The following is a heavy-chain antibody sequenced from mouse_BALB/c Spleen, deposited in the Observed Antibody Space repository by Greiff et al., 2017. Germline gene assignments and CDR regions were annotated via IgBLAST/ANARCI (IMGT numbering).Heavy chain of an antibody. J-gene: IGHJ4*01. Sequence: QVQLQQSGAELVRPGTSVKVSCKASGYAFTNYLIEWVKQRPGQGLEWIGVINPGSGGTNYNEKFKGKATLTADKSSSTAYMQLSSLTSDDSAVYFCARGDAYAMDYWGQGTSVTVSS. V-gene: IGHV1-54*03. CDR3: ARGDAYAMDY. CDR2: INPGSGGT. CDR1: GYAFTNYL.